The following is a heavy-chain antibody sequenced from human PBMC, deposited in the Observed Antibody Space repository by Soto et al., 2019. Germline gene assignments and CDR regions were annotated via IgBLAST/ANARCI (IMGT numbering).Heavy chain of an antibody. V-gene: IGHV4-38-2*02. J-gene: IGHJ4*02. CDR2: IYHSGRT. CDR3: ARGQNNEVVSAHFEY. Sequence: SETLCLTCFFSVYSIGRYDDCFCIRHPRGKGLEWIGSIYHSGRTYSDPSLKSRVTISLDTSKNQFSLNLRSVTAADTAVYYCARGQNNEVVSAHFEYWGQRDLVTVSS. CDR1: VYSIGRYDD. D-gene: IGHD2-21*01.